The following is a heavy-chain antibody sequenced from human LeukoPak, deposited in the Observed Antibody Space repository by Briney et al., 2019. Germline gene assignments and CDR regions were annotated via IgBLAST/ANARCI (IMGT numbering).Heavy chain of an antibody. CDR1: GGSIRSYY. CDR2: IYYSGST. V-gene: IGHV4-59*08. D-gene: IGHD3-10*01. CDR3: ARQGAGVPFDN. J-gene: IGHJ4*02. Sequence: PSETLSLTCTVSGGSIRSYYWSWIRQPPGKGLEWIGYIYYSGSTNYNPSLKSRVTISVDTSKNQFSLKLSSVTAADTAVYYCARQGAGVPFDNWSQGMLVTVSS.